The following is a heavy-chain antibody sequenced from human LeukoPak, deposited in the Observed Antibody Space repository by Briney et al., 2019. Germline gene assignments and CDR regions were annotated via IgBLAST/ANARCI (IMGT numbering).Heavy chain of an antibody. CDR1: GGSISSHY. J-gene: IGHJ6*03. CDR3: ARDKVGAQFYYYYYMDV. Sequence: SETLSLTCTVSGGSISSHYWSWIRQPPGKGLEWIGYVYYSGSTNYNPSLKSRVTISVDTSKNQFSLKLSSVTAADTAVYYCARDKVGAQFYYYYYMDVWGKGTTVTVSS. CDR2: VYYSGST. D-gene: IGHD1-26*01. V-gene: IGHV4-59*11.